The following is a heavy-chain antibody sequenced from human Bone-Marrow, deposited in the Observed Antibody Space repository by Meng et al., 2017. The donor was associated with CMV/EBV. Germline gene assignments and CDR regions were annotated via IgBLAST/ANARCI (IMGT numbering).Heavy chain of an antibody. J-gene: IGHJ4*02. D-gene: IGHD3-16*01. CDR3: NKDQGTRQNLGG. Sequence: GGSLRLSCAASGFTFVNAWMAWVRQAPGKGLEWVGRIKRKTDGGTTNYAAPVKGRFTISRDDSKSTLYLQKKRLKTEDTAVYYCNKDQGTRQNLGGWGQGTLVTVSS. CDR2: IKRKTDGGTT. V-gene: IGHV3-15*01. CDR1: GFTFVNAW.